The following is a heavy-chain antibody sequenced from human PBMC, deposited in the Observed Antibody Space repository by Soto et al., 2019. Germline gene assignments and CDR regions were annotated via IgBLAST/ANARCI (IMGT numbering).Heavy chain of an antibody. CDR2: INPNSGGT. D-gene: IGHD6-19*01. CDR1: GCTFSSYA. V-gene: IGHV1-2*02. CDR3: ARDLGKQWLAPYYYYGMDV. Sequence: ASVKVSCKASGCTFSSYAISCVRQAPGQVLEWMGWINPNSGGTNYAQKFQGRVTMTRDTSISTAYMELSRLRSDDTAVYYCARDLGKQWLAPYYYYGMDVWGQGTTVTVSS. J-gene: IGHJ6*02.